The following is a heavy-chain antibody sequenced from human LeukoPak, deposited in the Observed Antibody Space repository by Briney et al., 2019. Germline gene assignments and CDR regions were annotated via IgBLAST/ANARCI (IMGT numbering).Heavy chain of an antibody. V-gene: IGHV1-69*13. CDR1: GGTFSSYA. D-gene: IGHD4-17*01. J-gene: IGHJ4*02. CDR3: ARASYRHYGDYDG. Sequence: ASVTVSCKASGGTFSSYAISWVRQAPGLGLEWMGGIIPIFGTANYAQKFQGRVTITADESTSTAYMELSSLRSEDTAVYYCARASYRHYGDYDGWGQGTLVTVSS. CDR2: IIPIFGTA.